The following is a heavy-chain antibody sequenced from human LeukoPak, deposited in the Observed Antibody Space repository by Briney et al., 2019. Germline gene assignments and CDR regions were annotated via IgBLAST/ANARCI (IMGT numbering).Heavy chain of an antibody. CDR3: ARGDYGDYVFGDY. Sequence: PGGSLRLSCAASGFTVSSNYMSWVRQAPGKGLEWVSVIYSGGSTYYADSVKGRFTISRDDAKNSLYLQMNSLRAEDTAVYYCARGDYGDYVFGDYWGQGTLVTVSS. J-gene: IGHJ4*02. D-gene: IGHD4-17*01. CDR2: IYSGGST. CDR1: GFTVSSNY. V-gene: IGHV3-53*01.